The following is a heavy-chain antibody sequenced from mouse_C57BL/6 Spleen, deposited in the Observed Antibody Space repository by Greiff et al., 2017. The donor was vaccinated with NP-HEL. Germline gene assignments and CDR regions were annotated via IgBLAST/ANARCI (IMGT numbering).Heavy chain of an antibody. D-gene: IGHD5-1-1*01. V-gene: IGHV1-66*01. J-gene: IGHJ3*01. CDR1: GYSFTSYY. Sequence: QVQLKQSGPELVKPGASVKISCKASGYSFTSYYIHWVKQRPGQGLEWIGWIYPGSGNTKYNEKFKGKATLTADTSSSTAYMQLSSLTSEDSAVYYCASLEKDLGWFAYWGQGTLVTVSA. CDR3: ASLEKDLGWFAY. CDR2: IYPGSGNT.